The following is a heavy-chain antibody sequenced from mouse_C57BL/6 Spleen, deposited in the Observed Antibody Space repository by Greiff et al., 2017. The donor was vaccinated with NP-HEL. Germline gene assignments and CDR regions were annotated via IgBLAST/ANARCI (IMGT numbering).Heavy chain of an antibody. CDR2: ISSGSSTI. CDR1: GFTFSDYG. J-gene: IGHJ2*01. V-gene: IGHV5-17*01. CDR3: ARSSYGNYLDY. D-gene: IGHD2-10*01. Sequence: DVQLVESGGGLVKPGGSLKLSCAASGFTFSDYGMHWVRQAPEKGLEWVAYISSGSSTIYYADTVKGRFTISRDNAKNTLFLQMTSLRSEDTAMYYCARSSYGNYLDYWGQGTTLTVSS.